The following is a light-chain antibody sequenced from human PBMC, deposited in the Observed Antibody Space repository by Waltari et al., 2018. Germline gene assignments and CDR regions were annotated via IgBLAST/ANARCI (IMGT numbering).Light chain of an antibody. CDR3: KQCYSSPRT. V-gene: IGKV4-1*01. CDR1: RNVLHSPNHKNY. J-gene: IGKJ1*01. Sequence: DIVMTQSPDSLAVSLGERATINCKSSRNVLHSPNHKNYLAWDQQKPGQPAKLLIAWASTRESGVPGRFSGSGSGTDFTLTISSLQAEDVAVYYCKQCYSSPRTFGQGTKVEIK. CDR2: WAS.